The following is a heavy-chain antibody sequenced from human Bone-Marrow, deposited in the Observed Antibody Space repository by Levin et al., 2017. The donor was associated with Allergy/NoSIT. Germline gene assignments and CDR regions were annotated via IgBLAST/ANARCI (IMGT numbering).Heavy chain of an antibody. CDR3: ARESRAGIRAFDT. CDR1: EFTVSSNY. Sequence: GGSLRLSCAASEFTVSSNYMTWVRQAPGKGLEWVSVIYTGGTTYYADSVKGRFTISRDNSKNTLYLQMNSLRAEETAVYYCARESRAGIRAFDTWGQGTMVTVSS. V-gene: IGHV3-53*01. D-gene: IGHD3-10*01. J-gene: IGHJ3*02. CDR2: IYTGGTT.